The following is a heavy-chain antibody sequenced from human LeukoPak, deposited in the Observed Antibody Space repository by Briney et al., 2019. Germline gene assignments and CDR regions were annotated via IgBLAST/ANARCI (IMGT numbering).Heavy chain of an antibody. J-gene: IGHJ4*02. D-gene: IGHD4-17*01. CDR1: GFTFSNYG. CDR3: ARDIGMTTVTTGDY. Sequence: GGSLRLSCAASGFTFSNYGMSWVRQAPGKGLEWVSGISGSGGSTYYADSVKGRFTISRDNAKNSLYLQMNSLRAEDTAVYYCARDIGMTTVTTGDYWGQGTLVTVSS. V-gene: IGHV3-23*01. CDR2: ISGSGGST.